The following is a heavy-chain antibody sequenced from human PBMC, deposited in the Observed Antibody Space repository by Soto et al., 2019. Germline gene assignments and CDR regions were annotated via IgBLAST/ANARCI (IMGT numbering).Heavy chain of an antibody. V-gene: IGHV1-2*04. J-gene: IGHJ6*02. Sequence: ASVKVSCKASGYTFTGYYMHWVRQAPGQGLEWMGWINPNSGGTNYAQKFQGWVTMTRDTSISTAYMELSRLRSDDTAVYYCAREGRYSFPYYYGMDFWGQGTLVTVSS. CDR3: AREGRYSFPYYYGMDF. CDR2: INPNSGGT. CDR1: GYTFTGYY. D-gene: IGHD5-18*01.